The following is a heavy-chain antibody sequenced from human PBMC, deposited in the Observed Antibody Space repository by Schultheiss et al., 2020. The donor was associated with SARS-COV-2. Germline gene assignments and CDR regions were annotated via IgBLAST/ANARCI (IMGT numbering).Heavy chain of an antibody. D-gene: IGHD2/OR15-2a*01. V-gene: IGHV1-18*04. CDR1: GYTFTSHG. Sequence: ASVKVSCKAFGYTFTSHGISWVRQAPGQGLEWMGGISGYNGNTNDAQKFQGRVTMTTDTSTTTAYMELRSLTSDDTAVYYCARILTSASTRVDYWGQGTLVTVSS. J-gene: IGHJ4*02. CDR3: ARILTSASTRVDY. CDR2: ISGYNGNT.